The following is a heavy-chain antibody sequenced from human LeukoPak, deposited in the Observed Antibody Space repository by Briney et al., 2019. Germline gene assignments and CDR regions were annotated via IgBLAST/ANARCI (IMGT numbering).Heavy chain of an antibody. CDR3: AEDPNYDFWSGYYNGGFDY. V-gene: IGHV3-9*01. D-gene: IGHD3-3*01. Sequence: GGSLRLSWAASGFTFDDYAMHWVRQAPAKGLEWVSGISWNSGSIGYADSVKGRFTISRDNAKNSLYLQMNSLRAEDTALYYCAEDPNYDFWSGYYNGGFDYWGQGTLVTVSS. CDR2: ISWNSGSI. CDR1: GFTFDDYA. J-gene: IGHJ4*02.